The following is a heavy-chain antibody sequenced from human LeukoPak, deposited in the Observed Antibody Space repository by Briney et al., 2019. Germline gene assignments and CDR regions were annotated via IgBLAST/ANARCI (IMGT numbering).Heavy chain of an antibody. V-gene: IGHV3-23*01. CDR1: GFTFSSYA. CDR2: IRGSGSST. J-gene: IGHJ4*02. D-gene: IGHD6-19*01. CDR3: AKPRENSSGVGRYFDY. Sequence: GGSLRLSCAASGFTFSSYAMSWVRQAPGKGLEWVSAIRGSGSSTYYADSVKGRFTISRDNSKNTLYLQMNSLRAEDTAVDYCAKPRENSSGVGRYFDYWGQGTLVTVSS.